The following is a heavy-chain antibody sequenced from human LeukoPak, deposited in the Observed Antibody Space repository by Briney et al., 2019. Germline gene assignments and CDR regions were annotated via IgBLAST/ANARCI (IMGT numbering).Heavy chain of an antibody. CDR1: GFSLSTSGVG. V-gene: IGHV2-5*02. CDR3: AHRPSIAAAGLFDY. Sequence: SGPTLVNPTQTLTLTCTFSGFSLSTSGVGVGWIRQPPGKALEWLAPIYWDDDKRYSPSLKSRLTITKDTSKNQVVLTMTNVDPVDTATYYCAHRPSIAAAGLFDYWGQGTLVTVSS. J-gene: IGHJ4*02. D-gene: IGHD6-13*01. CDR2: IYWDDDK.